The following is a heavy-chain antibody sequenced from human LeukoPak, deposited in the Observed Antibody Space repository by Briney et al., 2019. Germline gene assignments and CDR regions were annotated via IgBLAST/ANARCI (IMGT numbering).Heavy chain of an antibody. V-gene: IGHV4-39*01. CDR1: GGSISSGSHY. CDR3: ASKPLTSSIAAVDH. CDR2: FDYRGRD. Sequence: PSETLSLTCTVSGGSISSGSHYWGWIRHPPGKGLEWIGSFDYRGRDYYSPALKSLVTISVDTSKNQLSLKLTSVTDADTAVYYCASKPLTSSIAAVDHWGQGTLVTVSS. D-gene: IGHD6-25*01. J-gene: IGHJ4*02.